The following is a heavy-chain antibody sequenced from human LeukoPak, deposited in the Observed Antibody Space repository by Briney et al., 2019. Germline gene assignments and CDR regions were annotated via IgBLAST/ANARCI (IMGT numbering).Heavy chain of an antibody. J-gene: IGHJ6*03. CDR2: TYYRSKWYN. CDR1: GDSVSSNSAA. D-gene: IGHD6-19*01. Sequence: SQTLSLTCAISGDSVSSNSAAWNWIRQSPSRGLEWLGRTYYRSKWYNDYAVSVKSRITINPDTSKNQFSLQLNSVTPEDTAVYYCARDDLKVAGTGYYYYYMDVWGKGTTVTVSS. V-gene: IGHV6-1*01. CDR3: ARDDLKVAGTGYYYYYMDV.